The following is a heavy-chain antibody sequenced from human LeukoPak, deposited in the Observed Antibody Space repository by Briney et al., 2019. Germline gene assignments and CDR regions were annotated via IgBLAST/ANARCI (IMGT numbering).Heavy chain of an antibody. CDR3: AREGEYYYGSGSYYFGAFDI. J-gene: IGHJ3*02. CDR2: IYYSGST. CDR1: GGSISSGDYY. Sequence: PSQTLSLTCTVSGGSISSGDYYWSWIRQPPGTGLEWIGYIYYSGSTYYNPSLKSRVTISVDTSKNQFSLKLSSVSAADTAVYYCAREGEYYYGSGSYYFGAFDIWGQGTMVTVSS. V-gene: IGHV4-30-4*01. D-gene: IGHD3-10*01.